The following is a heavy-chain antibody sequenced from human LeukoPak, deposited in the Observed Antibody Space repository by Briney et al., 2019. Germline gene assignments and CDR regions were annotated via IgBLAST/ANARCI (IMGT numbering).Heavy chain of an antibody. J-gene: IGHJ3*02. CDR3: ARRNWGLAFDI. D-gene: IGHD7-27*01. Sequence: SETLPLTCAVSGYSISSGYYWGWIRQPPGKGLEWIGSIYHSGSTYYNPSLKSRVTISVDTSKNQFSLKLSSVTAADTAVYYCARRNWGLAFDIWGQGTMVTVSS. CDR1: GYSISSGYY. CDR2: IYHSGST. V-gene: IGHV4-38-2*01.